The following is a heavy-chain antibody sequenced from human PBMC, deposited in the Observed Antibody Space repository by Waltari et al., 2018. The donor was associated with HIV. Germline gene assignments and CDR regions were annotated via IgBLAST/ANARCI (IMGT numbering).Heavy chain of an antibody. V-gene: IGHV3-48*04. Sequence: EVQLVESGGGVVQPGGSLRLACAASGFTFRSYSLHWVRQAPGKGLEWVSYISSTSNTIYYADSVKGRFTVSRDNAKNSLSLQMNSLRAEDTAVYFCAKEVVALPHYYYYGLDVWGQGTTVTVSS. CDR3: AKEVVALPHYYYYGLDV. J-gene: IGHJ6*02. CDR1: GFTFRSYS. D-gene: IGHD2-15*01. CDR2: ISSTSNTI.